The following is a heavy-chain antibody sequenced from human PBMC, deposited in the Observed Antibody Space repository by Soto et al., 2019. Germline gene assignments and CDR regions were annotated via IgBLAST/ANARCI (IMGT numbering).Heavy chain of an antibody. CDR2: IKPDGSET. J-gene: IGHJ4*02. Sequence: VGSLRLSCAASGLTFSGHWMTWVRQTPGEGLQWVAAIKPDGSETFYVDSVKGRFTISRDNARNSLFLQMDSLRAEDTAVYYCTSRPSGMTYHAVYDFWGQGTLVTVSS. D-gene: IGHD2-21*02. CDR1: GLTFSGHW. V-gene: IGHV3-7*03. CDR3: TSRPSGMTYHAVYDF.